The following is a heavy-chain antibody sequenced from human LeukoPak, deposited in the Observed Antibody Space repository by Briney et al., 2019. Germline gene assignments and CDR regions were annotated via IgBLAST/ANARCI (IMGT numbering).Heavy chain of an antibody. CDR3: ARKKPGIAAAGTNAFDI. J-gene: IGHJ3*02. V-gene: IGHV4-59*01. CDR1: GGSISSYY. Sequence: SETLSLTCTVSGGSISSYYWSWIRQPPGKGMEWIGYVYYSGSTNYNPSLKSRVTISVDTSKNQFSLKLSSVTAADTAVYYCARKKPGIAAAGTNAFDIWGQGTMVTVS. CDR2: VYYSGST. D-gene: IGHD6-13*01.